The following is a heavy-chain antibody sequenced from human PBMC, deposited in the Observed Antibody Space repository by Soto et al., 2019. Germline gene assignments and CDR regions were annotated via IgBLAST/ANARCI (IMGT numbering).Heavy chain of an antibody. J-gene: IGHJ6*02. D-gene: IGHD3-9*01. CDR1: GYYISSGYF. V-gene: IGHV4-38-2*01. CDR3: ARIMYCFNDICSPLYCLDV. Sequence: SETLSLTCAVSGYYISSGYFWGWIRQPPGKGLEWIGSIHHSGSTSSNPSLKNRVTISMETSKNHFSLKLTSVSAADTAVYYYARIMYCFNDICSPLYCLDVWCQGTTVTVSS. CDR2: IHHSGST.